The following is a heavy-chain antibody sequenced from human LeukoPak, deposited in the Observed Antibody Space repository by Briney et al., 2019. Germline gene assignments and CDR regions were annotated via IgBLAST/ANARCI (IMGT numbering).Heavy chain of an antibody. CDR3: AKDMSYGGYSGYDY. CDR2: IRYDGSNK. J-gene: IGHJ4*02. V-gene: IGHV3-30*02. Sequence: GGSLRLSCAAFGFTFSSYDMHWVRQAPGKGLEWVTFIRYDGSNKYYADSVKGRFTISRDNSKNTLYLQMNSLRAEDTAVYYCAKDMSYGGYSGYDYWGQGTLVTVSS. D-gene: IGHD5-12*01. CDR1: GFTFSSYD.